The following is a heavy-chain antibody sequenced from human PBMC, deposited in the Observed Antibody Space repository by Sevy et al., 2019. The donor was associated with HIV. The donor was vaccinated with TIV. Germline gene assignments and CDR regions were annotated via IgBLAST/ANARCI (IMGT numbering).Heavy chain of an antibody. CDR3: ARGPAARDFWSGYSHRWFDP. CDR2: INHSGNT. D-gene: IGHD3-3*01. J-gene: IGHJ5*02. CDR1: DGSFSGYY. Sequence: SDTLSLTCAVFDGSFSGYYWSFIRQPPGKGLEWIGEINHSGNTNYNPSLKSRITISVDTSKNQLSLTLRYVTAADTAVYYCARGPAARDFWSGYSHRWFDPWGQGTLVTVSS. V-gene: IGHV4-34*01.